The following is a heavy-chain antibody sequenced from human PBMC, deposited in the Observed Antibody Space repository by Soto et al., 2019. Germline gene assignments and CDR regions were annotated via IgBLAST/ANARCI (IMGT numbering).Heavy chain of an antibody. CDR2: INPNSGGT. CDR3: ARVNDRGDSASY. J-gene: IGHJ4*02. V-gene: IGHV1-2*02. CDR1: GYTFTGYY. Sequence: ASVKVSCKASGYTFTGYYMHWVRQAPGQGLEWMGWINPNSGGTNYAQKFQGRVTMTRDTSISTAYMELSRLRSDDTAVYYCARVNDRGDSASYWGQGTLVTVSS. D-gene: IGHD1-1*01.